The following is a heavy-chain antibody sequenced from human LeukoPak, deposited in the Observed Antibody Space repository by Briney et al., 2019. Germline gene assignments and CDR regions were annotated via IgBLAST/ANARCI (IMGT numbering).Heavy chain of an antibody. J-gene: IGHJ4*02. CDR1: GFSFSSYG. CDR2: SRHDEDGK. CDR3: AKGISNWGNLDY. Sequence: SGGSLRLSCAASGFSFSSYGLYWVRQAPGKGLDWVAFSRHDEDGKYYADSVKGRLTISRDNSQNTLYLLMNSLRADDTAVYYCAKGISNWGNLDYWGQGTLVTVSS. V-gene: IGHV3-30*02. D-gene: IGHD7-27*01.